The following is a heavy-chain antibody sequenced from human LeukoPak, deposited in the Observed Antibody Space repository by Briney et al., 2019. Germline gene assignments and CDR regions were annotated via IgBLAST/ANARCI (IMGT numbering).Heavy chain of an antibody. V-gene: IGHV1-18*01. D-gene: IGHD4-17*01. Sequence: ASVRLSCKASGHTFTSYGTSWVRRAPGQGLGWMGWISAYNGNTNYAHKLQGTVTMTTDTSTSKAYMELRSLRSDDTAVYYCARDFDYGDPFDYWGRGTLVTVPS. J-gene: IGHJ4*02. CDR1: GHTFTSYG. CDR2: ISAYNGNT. CDR3: ARDFDYGDPFDY.